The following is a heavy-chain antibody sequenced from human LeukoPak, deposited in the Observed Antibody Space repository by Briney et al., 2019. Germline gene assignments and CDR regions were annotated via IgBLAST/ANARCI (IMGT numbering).Heavy chain of an antibody. J-gene: IGHJ4*02. CDR2: IYYSGTT. D-gene: IGHD3-3*01. V-gene: IGHV4-39*01. CDR1: GGSISSSSYS. CDR3: ARLRFDFWSGYTHPYFDY. Sequence: SETLSLTCTVSGGSISSSSYSWGWIRQPPGKGLEWIGSIYYSGTTYYNPSLKSRVTISVDTSKIQFSLKLSSVAATDAAVYFCARLRFDFWSGYTHPYFDYWGQGTLVTVSS.